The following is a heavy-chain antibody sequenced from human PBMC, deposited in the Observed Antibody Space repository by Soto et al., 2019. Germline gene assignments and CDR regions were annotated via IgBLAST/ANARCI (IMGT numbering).Heavy chain of an antibody. CDR1: GFTVSINY. D-gene: IGHD2-15*01. Sequence: PGGSLRLSCAASGFTVSINYMSWVLQAPGKGLEWVSVIYSGGSTYYADSVKGRFTISRDNSKNTLYLQMNSLRAEDTAVYYCARDPLASSVVAATSDAFDIWGQGTMVTVSS. CDR3: ARDPLASSVVAATSDAFDI. CDR2: IYSGGST. J-gene: IGHJ3*02. V-gene: IGHV3-66*01.